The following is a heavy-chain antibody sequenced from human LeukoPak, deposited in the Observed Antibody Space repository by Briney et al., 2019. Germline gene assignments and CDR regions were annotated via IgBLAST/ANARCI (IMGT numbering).Heavy chain of an antibody. V-gene: IGHV2-5*01. CDR3: ARIWFGELFPFDY. D-gene: IGHD3-10*01. CDR2: IYWNNNE. Sequence: KVSGPTLVKPTQTLTLTCTFSGFSLSASAMGVGWIRQPPGKALEWLALIYWNNNERYSPSLKSRLTITKDTSKNQVVLTMTNVDPLDTGTYYCARIWFGELFPFDYWGQGTLVTVSS. CDR1: GFSLSASAMG. J-gene: IGHJ4*02.